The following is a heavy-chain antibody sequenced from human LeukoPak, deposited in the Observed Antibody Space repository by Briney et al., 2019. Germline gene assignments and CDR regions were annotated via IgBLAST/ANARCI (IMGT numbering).Heavy chain of an antibody. J-gene: IGHJ5*02. D-gene: IGHD3-22*01. Sequence: PGGSLRLSCAASGFTFSSYGMHWVRQAPGKGLEWVAVISYDGSNKYYADSVKGRFTISRDNSKNTLYLQMNSLRAEDTAVYYCAKETSGYETNWFDPWGQGTLVTVSS. CDR1: GFTFSSYG. CDR3: AKETSGYETNWFDP. CDR2: ISYDGSNK. V-gene: IGHV3-30*18.